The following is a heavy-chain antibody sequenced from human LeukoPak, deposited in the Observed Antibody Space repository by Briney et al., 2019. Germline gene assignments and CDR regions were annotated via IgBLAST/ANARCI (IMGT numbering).Heavy chain of an antibody. CDR3: AKERDYYISTNYDY. Sequence: HPGGSLRLSCAASGFTFSSYGMHWVRQAPGKGLEWVAFIRFDGSNNYYADSVKGRFTISRDNSRNTLYLQMNSLRPENTALYYCAKERDYYISTNYDYWGQGTLVTVSS. CDR1: GFTFSSYG. CDR2: IRFDGSNN. J-gene: IGHJ4*02. V-gene: IGHV3-30*02. D-gene: IGHD3-9*01.